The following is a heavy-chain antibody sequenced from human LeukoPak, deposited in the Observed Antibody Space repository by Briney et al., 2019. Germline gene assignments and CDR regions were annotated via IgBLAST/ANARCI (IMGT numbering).Heavy chain of an antibody. V-gene: IGHV4-59*11. CDR1: GGSISSHY. CDR3: ATSRGSDGSGTY. J-gene: IGHJ4*02. Sequence: PSETLSLTCTVSGGSISSHYWSWIRRPPGKGLEWIGTFYNSGTNYNPSLTSRVTIVVDTSKNQFALRLSSVTAADTAIYYCATSRGSDGSGTYWGQGTLVTVSS. D-gene: IGHD3-10*01. CDR2: FYNSGT.